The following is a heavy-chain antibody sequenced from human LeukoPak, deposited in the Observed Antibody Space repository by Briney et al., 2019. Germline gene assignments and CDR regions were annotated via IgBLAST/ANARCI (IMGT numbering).Heavy chain of an antibody. CDR3: AEDLLSTTLHY. CDR1: GFTFSGYG. V-gene: IGHV3-33*06. Sequence: GGSLRLSCAASGFTFSGYGMHWVRQAPGKGLEWVAIIWNDGSKEYYADSVKGRFTISRDDSKNTLYLQMNSLSAEDTAVYYCAEDLLSTTLHYWGQGTLVTVSS. J-gene: IGHJ4*02. D-gene: IGHD1-1*01. CDR2: IWNDGSKE.